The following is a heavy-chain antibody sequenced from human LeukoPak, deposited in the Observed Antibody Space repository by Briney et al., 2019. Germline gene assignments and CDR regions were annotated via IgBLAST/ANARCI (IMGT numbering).Heavy chain of an antibody. D-gene: IGHD3-9*01. CDR2: INQDGSEK. J-gene: IGHJ3*02. Sequence: GGSLRLSCAASGFSFNNYRMSWVRQAPGKGLEWVASINQDGSEKYYVDPVKGRFTISRDNAEKPLYLQVNSLRAEDTAAYYCARDKDRSFDWFDRRPGGDAFDIWGQGTMVTVSS. V-gene: IGHV3-7*01. CDR1: GFSFNNYR. CDR3: ARDKDRSFDWFDRRPGGDAFDI.